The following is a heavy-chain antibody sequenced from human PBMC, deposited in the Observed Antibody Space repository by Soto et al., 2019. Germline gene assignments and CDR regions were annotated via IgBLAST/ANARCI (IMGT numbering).Heavy chain of an antibody. J-gene: IGHJ4*02. CDR3: AREHGNYALAY. V-gene: IGHV1-8*01. Sequence: QVQLVQSGAEVKKPGASVKVSCKASGYTFTSYDINWVRQATGQGLEWMGWMNPNSGNTVYAQKFQGRDTMTRNTSKSTAYMELSSMRSEHTAVYYCAREHGNYALAYWGQGTLVTVSS. D-gene: IGHD4-17*01. CDR2: MNPNSGNT. CDR1: GYTFTSYD.